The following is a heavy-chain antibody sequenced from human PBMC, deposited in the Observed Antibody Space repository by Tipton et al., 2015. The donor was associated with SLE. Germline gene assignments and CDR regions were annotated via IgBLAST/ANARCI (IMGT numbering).Heavy chain of an antibody. D-gene: IGHD5-24*01. V-gene: IGHV4-30-4*08. Sequence: GLVKPSETLSLTCTVSGGSISSGSYYWSWIRQPAGKGLEWIGYIYYSGSTYYNPSLKSRVTISVDTSKNQFSLKLSSVTAADTAVYYCAIRISDGTREAWGQGTLVTVSS. CDR1: GGSISSGSYY. CDR2: IYYSGST. J-gene: IGHJ5*02. CDR3: AIRISDGTREA.